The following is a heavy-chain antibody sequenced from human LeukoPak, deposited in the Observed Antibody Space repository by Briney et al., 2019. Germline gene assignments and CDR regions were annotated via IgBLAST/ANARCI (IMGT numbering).Heavy chain of an antibody. V-gene: IGHV3-7*01. Sequence: GGCLRLSCGASGFTFSSYWMSWVRQAPGKGLEWVANIKQDGSEKYYVDSVKGRFTISRDNAKNSLYLQMNSLRAEDTAVYYCARMGHYHPIDYWGQGTLVTVSS. J-gene: IGHJ4*02. CDR2: IKQDGSEK. D-gene: IGHD1-14*01. CDR1: GFTFSSYW. CDR3: ARMGHYHPIDY.